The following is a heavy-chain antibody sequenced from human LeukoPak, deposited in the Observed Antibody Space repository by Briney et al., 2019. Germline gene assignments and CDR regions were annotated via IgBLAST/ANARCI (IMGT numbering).Heavy chain of an antibody. V-gene: IGHV5-51*01. J-gene: IGHJ5*01. D-gene: IGHD6-25*01. CDR2: IYPGDSDT. Sequence: GESLKISCKGSGYSFSNYWIAWVRQMPGKGLEWMGIIYPGDSDTKYSRSFQSQVIISADKSTTTAYLQWSSLKASDTAMYYCARRQAAAVNWFDSWGQGTLVTVSS. CDR3: ARRQAAAVNWFDS. CDR1: GYSFSNYW.